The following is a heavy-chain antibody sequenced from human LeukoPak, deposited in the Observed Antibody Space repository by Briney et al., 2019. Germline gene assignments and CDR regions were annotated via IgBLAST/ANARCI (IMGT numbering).Heavy chain of an antibody. D-gene: IGHD3-16*01. V-gene: IGHV3-21*01. CDR2: ISSRNGYI. CDR1: GFTFSSYN. J-gene: IGHJ4*02. CDR3: ARHVDYGDY. Sequence: GGSLRLSCAASGFTFSSYNMNWVRQAPGKGLEWVSSISSRNGYIYYADSVKGRFTISRDNAKNSLYLQMNSLRAEDTAVYYCARHVDYGDYWGQGTLVTVSS.